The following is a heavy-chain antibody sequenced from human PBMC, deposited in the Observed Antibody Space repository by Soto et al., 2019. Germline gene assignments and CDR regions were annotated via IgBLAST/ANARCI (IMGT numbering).Heavy chain of an antibody. CDR3: ATSSWFDP. Sequence: GGSLRLSCAASGFTFSDYYMSWIRQAPGKGLEWVSYISSSSGSTIYYADSVKGRFTISRDNAKNSLYLQMNSLRAEDTAVYYCATSSWFDPWGQGTLVTVSS. V-gene: IGHV3-11*01. CDR1: GFTFSDYY. J-gene: IGHJ5*02. D-gene: IGHD6-6*01. CDR2: ISSSSGSTI.